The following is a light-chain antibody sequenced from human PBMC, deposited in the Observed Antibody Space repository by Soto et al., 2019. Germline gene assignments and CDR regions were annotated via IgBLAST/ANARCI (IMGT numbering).Light chain of an antibody. Sequence: EIVLTQSPATLSLSPGERATLSCRASRSFASSYLAWYQHKPGQAPRLLIYAASSRATGIPDRFIGSGSGTDFTLTISRLEPDDSAVYDYHHDDNSPPYTFGQGTQLESK. CDR2: AAS. CDR3: HHDDNSPPYT. CDR1: RSFASSY. J-gene: IGKJ2*01. V-gene: IGKV3-20*01.